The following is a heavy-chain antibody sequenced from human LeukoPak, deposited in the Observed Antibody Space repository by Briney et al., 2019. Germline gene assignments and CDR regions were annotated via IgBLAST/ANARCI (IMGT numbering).Heavy chain of an antibody. Sequence: SETLSLTCTVSGYSINNNYYWDWIRQPAGKGLEWIGRIYTSGSTNYNPSLKSRVTISVDTSKNQFSLKLSSVTAADTAVYYCARGLGATLNWFDPWGQGTLVTVSS. J-gene: IGHJ5*02. CDR1: GYSINNNYY. V-gene: IGHV4-61*02. D-gene: IGHD1-26*01. CDR2: IYTSGST. CDR3: ARGLGATLNWFDP.